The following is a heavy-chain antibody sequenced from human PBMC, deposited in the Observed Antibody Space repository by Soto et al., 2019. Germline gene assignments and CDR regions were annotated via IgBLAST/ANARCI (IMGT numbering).Heavy chain of an antibody. CDR2: NYYSGTT. J-gene: IGHJ4*02. D-gene: IGHD4-4*01. CDR1: GSSISCYY. CDR3: ARVHSRSPTVAFDY. V-gene: IGHV4-59*01. Sequence: PSATLSLTCTVSGSSISCYYWSWLQPPPGEGLERIWINYYSGTTNYNPSLKSRVTISVDTSKNQFSLKLSSVTAADTAVYYCARVHSRSPTVAFDYWGQGTLVTVSS.